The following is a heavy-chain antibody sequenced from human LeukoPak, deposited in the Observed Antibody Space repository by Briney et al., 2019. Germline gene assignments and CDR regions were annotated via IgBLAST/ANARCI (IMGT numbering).Heavy chain of an antibody. V-gene: IGHV3-53*01. J-gene: IGHJ3*02. CDR2: IYSSGST. CDR1: GFTVSSNY. Sequence: GGSLRLSCAASGFTVSSNYMSWVRQAPGKGLEWVSVIYSSGSTYYADSVKGRFTISRDNSKNTLYLQMNSLRAEDTAVYYCARASWPDAFDIWGQGTMVTVSS. CDR3: ARASWPDAFDI.